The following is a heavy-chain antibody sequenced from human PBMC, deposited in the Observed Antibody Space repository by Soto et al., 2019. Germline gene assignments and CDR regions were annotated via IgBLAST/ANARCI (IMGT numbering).Heavy chain of an antibody. D-gene: IGHD3-10*01. J-gene: IGHJ6*03. CDR2: INHSGST. Sequence: SETLSLTCAVYGGSFSGYYWSWIRQPPGKGLEWIGEINHSGSTNYNPSLKSRVTISVDTSKNQFSLKLSSVTAADTAVYYCARGPRFQWFGENYYYYMDVWGKGTTVTVSS. CDR1: GGSFSGYY. V-gene: IGHV4-34*01. CDR3: ARGPRFQWFGENYYYYMDV.